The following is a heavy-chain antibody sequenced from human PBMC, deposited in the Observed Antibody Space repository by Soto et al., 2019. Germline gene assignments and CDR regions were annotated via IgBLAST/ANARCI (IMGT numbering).Heavy chain of an antibody. J-gene: IGHJ4*02. D-gene: IGHD6-13*01. V-gene: IGHV3-66*01. CDR2: IYSGGRT. CDR1: GFTVSSNY. CDR3: AREIAALVRSSPEYYFDY. Sequence: GGSLRLSCAASGFTVSSNYMSWVRQAPGKGLEWVSVIYSGGRTYYADSGKGRFTISRDNSKNTLYLQMNSLRAEDTAVYYCAREIAALVRSSPEYYFDYWGQGTLVTVSS.